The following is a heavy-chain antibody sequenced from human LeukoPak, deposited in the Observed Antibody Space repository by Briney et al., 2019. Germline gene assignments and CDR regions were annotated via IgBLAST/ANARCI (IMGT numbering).Heavy chain of an antibody. J-gene: IGHJ4*02. CDR1: GYTFTSYG. D-gene: IGHD3-9*01. Sequence: ASVKVSCKASGYTFTSYGISWVRQAPGQGLEWMGWISAYNGNTNYAQKLQGRVTMTTDTSTSTAYMELRSPRSDDTAVYYCARVVLRYFDRPPEETDYWGQGTLVTVSS. CDR3: ARVVLRYFDRPPEETDY. V-gene: IGHV1-18*01. CDR2: ISAYNGNT.